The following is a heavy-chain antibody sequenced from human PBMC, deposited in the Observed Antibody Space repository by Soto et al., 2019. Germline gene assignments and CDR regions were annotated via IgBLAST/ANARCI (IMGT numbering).Heavy chain of an antibody. J-gene: IGHJ4*02. Sequence: QVQLQESGPGLVKPSETLSLTCTVSGGSISSYYWSWIRQPPGKGLEWIGYIYYSGSTNYNPSLKSRVTISVDTSKNQFSRKLSSVTAADTAVYYCARVRPKYSSSADFDYWGQGTLVTVSS. CDR1: GGSISSYY. CDR2: IYYSGST. V-gene: IGHV4-59*01. CDR3: ARVRPKYSSSADFDY. D-gene: IGHD6-6*01.